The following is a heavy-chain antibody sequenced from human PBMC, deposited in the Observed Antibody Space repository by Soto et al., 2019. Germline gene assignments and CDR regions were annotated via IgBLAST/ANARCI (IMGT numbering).Heavy chain of an antibody. CDR2: IIPIFGTA. V-gene: IGHV1-69*13. D-gene: IGHD6-13*01. CDR3: ARDPYSSSWTLGYYYGMDV. Sequence: SVKVSCKASGGTFSSYAISWVRQAPGQGLEWMGGIIPIFGTANYAQKFQGRVTITADESTSTAYMELSSLRSEDTAVYYCARDPYSSSWTLGYYYGMDVWGQGTTVTVSS. J-gene: IGHJ6*02. CDR1: GGTFSSYA.